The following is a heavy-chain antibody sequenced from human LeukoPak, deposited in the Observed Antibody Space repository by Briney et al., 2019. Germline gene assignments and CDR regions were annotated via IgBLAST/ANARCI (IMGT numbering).Heavy chain of an antibody. D-gene: IGHD2-2*01. CDR3: ARDRDIVVVPAAIVHFDY. CDR1: GYTFTSYG. CDR2: ISAYNGNT. Sequence: ASVKVSCKASGYTFTSYGISWVRQAPGQGLEWMGWISAYNGNTNYAQKLQGRVTMTTDTSTGTAYMELRSLRSDDTAVYYCARDRDIVVVPAAIVHFDYWGQGTLVTVSS. J-gene: IGHJ4*02. V-gene: IGHV1-18*01.